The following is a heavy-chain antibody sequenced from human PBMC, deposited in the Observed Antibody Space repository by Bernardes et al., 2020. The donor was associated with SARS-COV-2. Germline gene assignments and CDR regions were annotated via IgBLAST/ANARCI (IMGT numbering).Heavy chain of an antibody. CDR3: ARYKRDYYDSSGYWALVSSQFMNYYYYGMDV. V-gene: IGHV1-8*01. J-gene: IGHJ6*02. D-gene: IGHD3-22*01. Sequence: SVKVSGKASVYTLASNDINWVRQATGQGRDWMGWMNPNGGNTGYAQKVHGRVTMTRNTSVSTAYRELISLRPEETAVYYCARYKRDYYDSSGYWALVSSQFMNYYYYGMDVWGQGTTVTVSS. CDR2: MNPNGGNT. CDR1: VYTLASND.